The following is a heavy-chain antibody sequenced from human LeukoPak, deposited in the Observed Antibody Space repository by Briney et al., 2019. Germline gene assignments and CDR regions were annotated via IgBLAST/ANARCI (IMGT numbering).Heavy chain of an antibody. J-gene: IGHJ4*02. CDR1: GGSISSGGYY. CDR3: ARARTYYDILTGQRPYYFDY. Sequence: ASQTLSLTCTVSGGSISSGGYYWSWIRQHPGKGLEWIGYIYYSGSTNYNPSLKSRVTISVDTSKNQFSLKLSSVTAADTAVYYCARARTYYDILTGQRPYYFDYWGQGTLVTVSS. D-gene: IGHD3-9*01. CDR2: IYYSGST. V-gene: IGHV4-61*08.